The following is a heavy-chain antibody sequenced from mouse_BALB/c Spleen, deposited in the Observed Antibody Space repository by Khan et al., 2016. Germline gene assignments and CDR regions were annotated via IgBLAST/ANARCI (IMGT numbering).Heavy chain of an antibody. J-gene: IGHJ4*01. V-gene: IGHV2-6-1*01. D-gene: IGHD1-2*01. CDR1: GFSLTSYG. CDR2: IWSDGTT. Sequence: QVQLKESGPGLVAPSQSLSITCTISGFSLTSYGVHWVRQPPGRGLEWLVVIWSDGTTSYNSALKSRLSISKDNSKSQVFFEMNSLQTDETTMYYCARHGGRYDYAVDDWGQGTSVTVSS. CDR3: ARHGGRYDYAVDD.